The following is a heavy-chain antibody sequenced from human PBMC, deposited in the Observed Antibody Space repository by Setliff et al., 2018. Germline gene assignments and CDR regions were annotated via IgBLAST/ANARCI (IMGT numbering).Heavy chain of an antibody. CDR2: ISGSGGST. D-gene: IGHD3-22*01. V-gene: IGHV3-23*01. Sequence: GSLRLSCAASGFTFTSYAMNWVRQAPGKGLEWVSAISGSGGSTDYADSVKGRFTISRDNSKNTLYLQMNGLRAEDTAIYYCARDRAPYYYDSSGYYSNAFDIWGQGTMVTVSS. CDR1: GFTFTSYA. CDR3: ARDRAPYYYDSSGYYSNAFDI. J-gene: IGHJ3*02.